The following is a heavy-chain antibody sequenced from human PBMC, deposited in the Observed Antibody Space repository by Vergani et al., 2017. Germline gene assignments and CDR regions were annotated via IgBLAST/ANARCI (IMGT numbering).Heavy chain of an antibody. CDR2: NYYSGST. CDR1: GGSISSGGYY. CDR3: ANLEEGKSEFWSGHFDY. Sequence: QVQLQESGPGLVKPSQTLSLTCTVSGGSISSGGYYWSWLRQHPGKGLEVIGYNYYSGSTYYNPSLKSRVTISVDTSKDQFSLKLSSVTAADTAVYYCANLEEGKSEFWSGHFDYWGQGTLVTVSS. V-gene: IGHV4-31*03. J-gene: IGHJ4*02. D-gene: IGHD3-3*01.